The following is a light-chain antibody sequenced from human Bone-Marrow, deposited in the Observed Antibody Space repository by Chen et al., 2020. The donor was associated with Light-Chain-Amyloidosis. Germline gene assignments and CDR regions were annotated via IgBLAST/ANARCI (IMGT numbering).Light chain of an antibody. CDR1: NIGSTS. Sequence: SYVLTQPSSVSVALGQTATIACGGNNIGSTSVHWYQQTPGQAPLLVVYDDSDRPSGIPERLSGSNSGNTATLTISRVEAGDEADYYCQVWERSSDRPVFGGGTKLTVL. V-gene: IGLV3-21*02. CDR3: QVWERSSDRPV. CDR2: DDS. J-gene: IGLJ3*02.